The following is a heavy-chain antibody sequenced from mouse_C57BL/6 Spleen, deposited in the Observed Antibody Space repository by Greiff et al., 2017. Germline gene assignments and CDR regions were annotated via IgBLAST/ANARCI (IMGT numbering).Heavy chain of an antibody. CDR3: ARQTGTGDFGY. CDR2: ISRGGSYT. V-gene: IGHV5-6*01. CDR1: GFTFSSYG. Sequence: EVHLVESGGDLVKPGGSLKLSCAASGFTFSSYGMSWVRQTPDKRLEWVETISRGGSYTYYPDSVKGRFTITRDNAKNTLYLQMSSLKSEDTAMYYCARQTGTGDFGYWGQGATLSVAS. D-gene: IGHD4-1*01. J-gene: IGHJ2*01.